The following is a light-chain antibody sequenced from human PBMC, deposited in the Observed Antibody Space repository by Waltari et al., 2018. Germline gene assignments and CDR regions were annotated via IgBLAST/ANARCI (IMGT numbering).Light chain of an antibody. CDR3: HQYARLPQT. Sequence: EIVLTQSPGTLSLSQGERATLSCRASQSVTNNYLAWYQQKLGQAPRLLIYGASGRATGIPDRFSGSGSGTDFTLTISRLEPEDFAVYYCHQYARLPQTFGQGTKVEIK. CDR1: QSVTNNY. J-gene: IGKJ1*01. V-gene: IGKV3-20*01. CDR2: GAS.